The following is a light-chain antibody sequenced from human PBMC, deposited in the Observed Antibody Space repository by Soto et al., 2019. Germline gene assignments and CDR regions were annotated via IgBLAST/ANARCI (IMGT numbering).Light chain of an antibody. J-gene: IGKJ5*01. CDR3: QPLNVYPFS. CDR2: AAS. V-gene: IGKV1-9*01. Sequence: IQLTQSPSSLSASVGDRVTITCRASEGISRSLAWYQQKPGKAPQLLIYAASTLQSGVPSSFSGSGSWTDFTLTISSLQTEDFANYYGQPLNVYPFSFGQRTRLEIK. CDR1: EGISRS.